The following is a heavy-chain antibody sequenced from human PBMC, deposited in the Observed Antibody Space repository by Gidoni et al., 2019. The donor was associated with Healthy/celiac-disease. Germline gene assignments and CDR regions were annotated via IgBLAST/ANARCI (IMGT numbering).Heavy chain of an antibody. D-gene: IGHD3-3*01. CDR3: ARFNSRPDYYFDY. CDR2: ISSSSSYI. V-gene: IGHV3-21*01. J-gene: IGHJ4*02. CDR1: GFTFSSYS. Sequence: EVQLVESGGGLVKPGGSLRLSCAASGFTFSSYSMNWVRQAPGKGLEWVSSISSSSSYIYYADSVKGRFTISRDNAKNSLYLQMNSLRAEDTAVYYCARFNSRPDYYFDYWGQGTLVTVSS.